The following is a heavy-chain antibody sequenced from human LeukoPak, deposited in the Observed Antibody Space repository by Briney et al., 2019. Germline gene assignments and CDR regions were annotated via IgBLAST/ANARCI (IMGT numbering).Heavy chain of an antibody. CDR1: GFTFTSSA. D-gene: IGHD3-10*01. J-gene: IGHJ4*02. V-gene: IGHV1-58*02. CDR2: IVVGSGNT. CDR3: ATWLGSGSWFFDY. Sequence: GASVKVSCKASGFTFTSSAMQWVRQARGQRLEWIGWIVVGSGNTNYAQKFQERVTITRDMSTSTAYMELSSLRSEDTAVYYCATWLGSGSWFFDYWGQGTLVTVSS.